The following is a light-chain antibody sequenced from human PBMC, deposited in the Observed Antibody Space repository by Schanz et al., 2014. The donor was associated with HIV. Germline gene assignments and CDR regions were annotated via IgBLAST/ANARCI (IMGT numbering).Light chain of an antibody. CDR1: SSDVGGYNY. V-gene: IGLV2-8*01. Sequence: QSALTQPPSASGSPGQSVTISCTGTSSDVGGYNYVSWYQQHPGKAPKLMIYEVSKRPSGVPDRFSGSKSGTSASLAISGLQSEDEADYYCSSYTTSSAYVVFGGGTQLTVL. CDR3: SSYTTSSAYVV. CDR2: EVS. J-gene: IGLJ2*01.